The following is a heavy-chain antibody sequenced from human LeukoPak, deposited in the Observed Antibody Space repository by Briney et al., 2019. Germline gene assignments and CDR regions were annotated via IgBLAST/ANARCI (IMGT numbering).Heavy chain of an antibody. V-gene: IGHV3-48*03. CDR3: AELGITMIGGV. D-gene: IGHD3-10*02. Sequence: GGSLRLSCGASGFTFSSYEMNWGRQAPGKGLEWVSYISSSGSTIYYADSVKGRFTISRDNAKNSLYLQMNSLRAEDTAVYYWAELGITMIGGVWGKGTTVTISS. CDR1: GFTFSSYE. J-gene: IGHJ6*04. CDR2: ISSSGSTI.